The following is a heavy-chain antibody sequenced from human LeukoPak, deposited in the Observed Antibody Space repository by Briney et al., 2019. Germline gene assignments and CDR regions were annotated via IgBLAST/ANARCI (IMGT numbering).Heavy chain of an antibody. D-gene: IGHD2-2*01. CDR2: MNPNSGNT. J-gene: IGHJ5*02. V-gene: IGHV1-8*01. CDR1: GYTFTSYD. CDR3: ARKKGVVVVPAAYGPKYNWFDP. Sequence: ASVKVSCKASGYTFTSYDINWVRPATGQGLEWMGWMNPNSGNTGYAQKFQGRVTMTRNTSISTAYMELSSLRSEDTAVYYCARKKGVVVVPAAYGPKYNWFDPWGQGTLVTVSS.